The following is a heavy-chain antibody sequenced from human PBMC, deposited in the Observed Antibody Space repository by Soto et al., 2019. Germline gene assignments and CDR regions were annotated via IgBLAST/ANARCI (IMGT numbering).Heavy chain of an antibody. J-gene: IGHJ4*02. V-gene: IGHV4-30-4*01. Sequence: PSETLSLTCSVSGGSISSGDYYWSWIRQPPGKGLEWIGYIYYSGSTYYNPSLKSRVTTSVDTSKNQFSLKLSSVTAADTAVYYCSREGSYGDYFASWGQGTLVTVSS. CDR2: IYYSGST. CDR1: GGSISSGDYY. D-gene: IGHD1-26*01. CDR3: SREGSYGDYFAS.